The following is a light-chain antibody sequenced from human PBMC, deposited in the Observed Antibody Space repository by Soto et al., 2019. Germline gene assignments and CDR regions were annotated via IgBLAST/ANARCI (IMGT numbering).Light chain of an antibody. J-gene: IGKJ1*01. CDR1: QGISNW. CDR3: QQYNSYS. V-gene: IGKV1-5*01. CDR2: HAS. Sequence: DIQMTQSPSSVSASVGDRVTITCRASQGISNWLTWYQQKPGKAPKLLIYHASILETAVPSRFSGNGSGTEFTLTISSLQPGDFATYYCQQYNSYSFGQGSRVEIK.